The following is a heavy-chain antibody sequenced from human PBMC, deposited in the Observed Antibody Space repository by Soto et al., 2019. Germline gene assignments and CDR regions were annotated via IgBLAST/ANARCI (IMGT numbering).Heavy chain of an antibody. CDR3: AKEFLGVAALLDYYYGMDV. D-gene: IGHD6-13*01. J-gene: IGHJ6*02. Sequence: GGSLRLSCAASGFTFSSYGVHWVRQTPGKGLEWVAVISYDGSNKYYADSVKGRFTISRDNSKNTLYLQMNSLRAEDTAVYYCAKEFLGVAALLDYYYGMDVWGQGTTVTVSS. CDR1: GFTFSSYG. CDR2: ISYDGSNK. V-gene: IGHV3-30*18.